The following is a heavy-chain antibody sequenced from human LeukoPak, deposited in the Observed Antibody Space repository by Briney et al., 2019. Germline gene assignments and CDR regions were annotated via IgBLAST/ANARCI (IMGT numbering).Heavy chain of an antibody. CDR2: IYYSGCP. CDR3: ARIEAMYYGSGSYYPYFDD. Sequence: SETLSLTCTVSGGSINNYYWSWIRQPPGKGLEWIGYIYYSGCPNYNPSLKSRVTISVGKSKNQFSLKLSSVTAADTAVYYCARIEAMYYGSGSYYPYFDDWGQGTLVTVSS. V-gene: IGHV4-59*12. CDR1: GGSINNYY. J-gene: IGHJ4*02. D-gene: IGHD3-10*01.